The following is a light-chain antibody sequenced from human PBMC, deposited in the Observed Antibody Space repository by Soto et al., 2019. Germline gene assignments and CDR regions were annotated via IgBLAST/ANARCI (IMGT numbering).Light chain of an antibody. CDR3: AAWDDSVSALYV. J-gene: IGLJ1*01. CDR2: SNN. CDR1: SSNIGSNY. V-gene: IGLV1-47*02. Sequence: QSVLTQPPSASGTPGQRVTISCSGSSSNIGSNYVYWYQQLPGTATKLLIYSNNPRPSAVPVRFSGSKSGSAASLAISGLRSEAEADYDCAAWDDSVSALYVFGTGTKLTVL.